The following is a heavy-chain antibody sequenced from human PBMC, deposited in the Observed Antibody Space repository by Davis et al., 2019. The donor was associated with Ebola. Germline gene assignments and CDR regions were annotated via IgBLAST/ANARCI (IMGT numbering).Heavy chain of an antibody. CDR1: GFTVSSNY. CDR2: ISGSGGST. D-gene: IGHD6-19*01. V-gene: IGHV3-23*01. Sequence: GESLKISCAASGFTVSSNYMSWVRQAPGKGLEWVSAISGSGGSTYYADSVKGRFTISRDNSKNTLYLQMNSLRAEDTAVYYCAKDRFRFSSGALDYWGQGTLVTVSS. CDR3: AKDRFRFSSGALDY. J-gene: IGHJ4*02.